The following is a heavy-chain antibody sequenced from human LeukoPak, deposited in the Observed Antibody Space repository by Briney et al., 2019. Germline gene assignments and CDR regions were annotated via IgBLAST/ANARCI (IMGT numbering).Heavy chain of an antibody. CDR1: GGSISSYY. D-gene: IGHD1-26*01. CDR2: TYYSGST. J-gene: IGHJ4*02. Sequence: SETLSLTCTVSGGSISSYYWSWIRQPPGKGLEWIGYTYYSGSTNYNPSLKSRVTISVDTSKNQFSLKLSSVTAADTAVYYCARDKGSYYFDYWGQGTLVTVSS. V-gene: IGHV4-59*01. CDR3: ARDKGSYYFDY.